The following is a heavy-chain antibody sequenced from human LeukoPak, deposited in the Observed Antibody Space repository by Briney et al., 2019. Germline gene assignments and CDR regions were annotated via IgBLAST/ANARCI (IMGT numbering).Heavy chain of an antibody. J-gene: IGHJ4*02. CDR3: ARDQDIVVVVAATEGGFDY. Sequence: ASVKVSCKASGYTFTSYGISWVRQAPGQGLEWMGIINPNDGSTSYAQKFQGRVTMTRDTSTSTVYMELSSLRSEDTAVYYCARDQDIVVVVAATEGGFDYWGQGTLVTVSS. CDR1: GYTFTSYG. CDR2: INPNDGST. D-gene: IGHD2-15*01. V-gene: IGHV1-46*03.